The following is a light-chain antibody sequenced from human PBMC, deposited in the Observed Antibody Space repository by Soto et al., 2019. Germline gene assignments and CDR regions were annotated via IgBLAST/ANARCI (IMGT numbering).Light chain of an antibody. CDR3: SSSTRSSTDL. J-gene: IGLJ1*01. CDR2: EVS. CDR1: SSDVGAYRS. Sequence: QSALTQPASVSGSPGQSITISCTGTSSDVGAYRSVSWYQQHPDKAPKLIIYEVSHRASGVPDRFSGSKSDNTASLTISGLHTEDEADYFCSSSTRSSTDLFGTGTKLTVL. V-gene: IGLV2-14*03.